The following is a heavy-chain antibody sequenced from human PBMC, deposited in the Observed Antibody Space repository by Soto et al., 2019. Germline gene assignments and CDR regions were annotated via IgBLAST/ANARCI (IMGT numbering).Heavy chain of an antibody. V-gene: IGHV3-15*01. CDR1: GFTFTNIW. D-gene: IGHD6-13*01. J-gene: IGHJ4*02. CDR2: IKSRADDGTA. CDR3: ATEGIASRPTFDY. Sequence: GGSLRLSCAVSGFTFTNIWMTWVRQAPGKGLEWVGHIKSRADDGTADYAAPLKGRFTISRDDSKNMLYLQMNGLKTEDTAVYFCATEGIASRPTFDYWGQGTLVTVSS.